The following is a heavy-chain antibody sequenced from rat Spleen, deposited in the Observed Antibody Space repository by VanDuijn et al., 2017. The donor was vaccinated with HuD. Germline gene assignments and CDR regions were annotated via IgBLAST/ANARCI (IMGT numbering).Heavy chain of an antibody. CDR3: TIHPRY. Sequence: QVQLKESGPGLVQPSQTLSLICTVSGFSLISNSVHWVRQPPGKGLEWMGRMRYNGDTSYNSALKSRLSISRDTSKNQVFLKMNSLQTDDTGTYYCTIHPRYWGQGLMVTVSS. J-gene: IGHJ2*01. D-gene: IGHD3-1*01. CDR1: GFSLISNS. CDR2: MRYNGDT. V-gene: IGHV2-63*01.